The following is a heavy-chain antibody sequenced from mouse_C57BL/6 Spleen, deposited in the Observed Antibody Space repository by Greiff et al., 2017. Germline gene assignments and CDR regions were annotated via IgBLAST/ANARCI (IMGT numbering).Heavy chain of an antibody. Sequence: VKLMASGAELARPGASVQLSCKASGYTFTSYGISWVKQRTGQGLEWIGEIYPRSGNTYYNEKFKGKATLTADKSSSTAYMELRSLTSEDSAVYFCARQSSYEDYAMDYWGQGTSVTVSS. CDR3: ARQSSYEDYAMDY. J-gene: IGHJ4*01. CDR2: IYPRSGNT. CDR1: GYTFTSYG. D-gene: IGHD1-1*01. V-gene: IGHV1-81*01.